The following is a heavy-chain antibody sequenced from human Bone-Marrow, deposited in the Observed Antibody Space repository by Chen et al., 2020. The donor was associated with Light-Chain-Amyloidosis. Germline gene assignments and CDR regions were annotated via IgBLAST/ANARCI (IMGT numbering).Heavy chain of an antibody. V-gene: IGHV4-4*07. D-gene: IGHD3-22*01. Sequence: QVQLQESGPGLVKPSETLSLNCTVSGGSISSYYWSWIRQPAGKGLEWIGRIYTSRSTNYNPSLKSRVTMSVDTSKNQFSLKLSSVTAADTAVYYCARSYDSSGYLAYYFDYWGQGTLVTVSS. J-gene: IGHJ4*02. CDR2: IYTSRST. CDR1: GGSISSYY. CDR3: ARSYDSSGYLAYYFDY.